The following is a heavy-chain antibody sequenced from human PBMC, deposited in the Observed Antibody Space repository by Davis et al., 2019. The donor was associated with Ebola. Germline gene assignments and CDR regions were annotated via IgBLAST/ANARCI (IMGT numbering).Heavy chain of an antibody. D-gene: IGHD6-19*01. CDR1: GFTFSSYW. V-gene: IGHV3-7*03. J-gene: IGHJ3*02. CDR3: ARSRVAVAGVGPFDI. CDR2: IKQDGHEE. Sequence: GESLKISCAASGFTFSSYWMAWVRQAPGKGLEWVASIKQDGHEEHYVDSMKGRFTISRDNAKNSLYLQINSLRAEDTAVYYCARSRVAVAGVGPFDIWGQGTMVTVFS.